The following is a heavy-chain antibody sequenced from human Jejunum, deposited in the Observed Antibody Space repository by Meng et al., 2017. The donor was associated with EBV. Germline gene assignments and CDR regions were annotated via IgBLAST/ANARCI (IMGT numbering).Heavy chain of an antibody. CDR1: GYSFTRNA. D-gene: IGHD1/OR15-1a*01. V-gene: IGHV7-4-1*02. J-gene: IGHJ4*02. CDR2: INTYTGRP. CDR3: ARDVTTATFDY. Sequence: QVHLVQSESEWKNPGASVKVSCKASGYSFTRNAINWVRQAPGQGLEWMGWINTYTGRPAYAQGFTGRFVFSLDTSVSTAYLQISSLRSEDTAVYYCARDVTTATFDYWGQGAMVTVSA.